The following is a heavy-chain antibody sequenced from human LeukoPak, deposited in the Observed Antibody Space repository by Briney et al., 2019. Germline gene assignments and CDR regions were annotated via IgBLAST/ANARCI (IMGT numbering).Heavy chain of an antibody. V-gene: IGHV3-48*03. CDR1: GFTFSSYE. CDR3: ARDLGAVYYFDY. Sequence: PGGSLRLSCAASGFTFSSYEMNWVRQAPGKGLEWISYISSSGSTIYYADSVKGRFTISRDNAKNSLYLQMSSLRAEDTAVYYCARDLGAVYYFDYWGQGTLVTVPS. CDR2: ISSSGSTI. D-gene: IGHD3-16*01. J-gene: IGHJ4*02.